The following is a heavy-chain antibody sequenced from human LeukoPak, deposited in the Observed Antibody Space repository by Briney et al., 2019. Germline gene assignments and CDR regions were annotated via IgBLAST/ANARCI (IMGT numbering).Heavy chain of an antibody. CDR1: GGSISSSSYY. J-gene: IGHJ4*02. CDR3: AKGGNKVVVPSTDDY. D-gene: IGHD2-2*01. V-gene: IGHV4-39*07. Sequence: SETLSLTCTVSGGSISSSSYYWGWIRQPPGKGLEWIGSIYYSGSTYYNPSLKSRVTISVDTSKNQFSLKLSSVTAADTAVYYCAKGGNKVVVPSTDDYWGQGTLVTVSS. CDR2: IYYSGST.